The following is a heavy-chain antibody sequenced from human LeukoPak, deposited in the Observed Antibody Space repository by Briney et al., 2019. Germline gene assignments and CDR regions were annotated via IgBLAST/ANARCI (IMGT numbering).Heavy chain of an antibody. V-gene: IGHV3-23*01. J-gene: IGHJ4*02. Sequence: PGGSLRLSCAASGFTFSSYAMSWVRQAPGRGLEWVSAISGSGGSTYYADSVKGRFTISRDNSKNTLYLQMNSLRAEDTAVYYCAKVPRGKYYYDSSGGYYFDYWGQGTLVTVSS. CDR1: GFTFSSYA. CDR2: ISGSGGST. D-gene: IGHD3-22*01. CDR3: AKVPRGKYYYDSSGGYYFDY.